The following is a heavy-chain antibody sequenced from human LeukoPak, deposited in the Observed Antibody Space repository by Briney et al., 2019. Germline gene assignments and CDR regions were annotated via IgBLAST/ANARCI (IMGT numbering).Heavy chain of an antibody. J-gene: IGHJ4*02. D-gene: IGHD4-11*01. V-gene: IGHV1-8*01. CDR1: GYTFTSYD. CDR3: ARIIYSNYETDY. CDR2: MNPNSGNT. Sequence: GASVKVSCKASGYTFTSYDINWVRQATGQGLEWMGWMNPNSGNTGYAQKFQGRVTMTRDTSISTAYMELSRLRSDDTAVYYCARIIYSNYETDYWGQGTLVTVSS.